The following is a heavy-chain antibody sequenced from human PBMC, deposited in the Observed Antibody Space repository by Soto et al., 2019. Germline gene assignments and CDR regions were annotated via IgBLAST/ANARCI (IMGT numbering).Heavy chain of an antibody. Sequence: RGESLKISCKGSGYNFSTYWIAWVRQMPGKGLEWMGMIYPGDSDSRYSPAFQGQVTISADKSTTTAYLQWSSLKASDTGIYYCARGPRMGMDVWGQGTTVTVSS. J-gene: IGHJ6*02. CDR2: IYPGDSDS. V-gene: IGHV5-51*01. CDR3: ARGPRMGMDV. CDR1: GYNFSTYW. D-gene: IGHD2-8*01.